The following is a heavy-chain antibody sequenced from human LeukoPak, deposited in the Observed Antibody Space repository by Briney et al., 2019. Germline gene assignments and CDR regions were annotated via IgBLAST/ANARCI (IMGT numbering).Heavy chain of an antibody. CDR2: ISHDGSNK. CDR3: ARDWDIVVVVATYGMDV. V-gene: IGHV3-30*04. CDR1: GFTFSSYA. D-gene: IGHD2-15*01. Sequence: PGGSLRLSCAASGFTFSSYAMHWVRQAPGKGLEWVAVISHDGSNKYYADSVKGRFTISRDNSKNTLYLQMNSLRAEDTAVYYCARDWDIVVVVATYGMDVWGQGTTVTVSS. J-gene: IGHJ6*02.